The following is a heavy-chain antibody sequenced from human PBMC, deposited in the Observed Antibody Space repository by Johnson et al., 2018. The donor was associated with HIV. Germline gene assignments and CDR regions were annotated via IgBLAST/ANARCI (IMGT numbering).Heavy chain of an antibody. J-gene: IGHJ3*02. CDR3: ARGHLAVAGTGDAFDI. V-gene: IGHV3-30-3*01. CDR1: GFIFSSYA. Sequence: QVQLVESGGGVVHPGGSLRLSCAASGFIFSSYAMHWVRQAPGKGLEWVAVISYDGSNKYYADSVKGRFTISRDNSKNKLYLQMNSLRAEDTAVYYCARGHLAVAGTGDAFDIWGQGTMVTVSS. CDR2: ISYDGSNK. D-gene: IGHD6-19*01.